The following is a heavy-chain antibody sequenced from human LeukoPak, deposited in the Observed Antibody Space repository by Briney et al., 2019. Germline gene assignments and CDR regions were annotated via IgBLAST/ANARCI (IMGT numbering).Heavy chain of an antibody. CDR3: ARGGTYYPCIDY. CDR1: GYTFTTTY. V-gene: IGHV1-18*01. CDR2: ISAYNGKT. Sequence: GASLKVSCKASGYTFTTTYINWVRQAPGQGLEWMGWISAYNGKTNYAQKFQGRVTMTTDSSTSTAYMDLTSLRSDDTAVYHCARGGTYYPCIDYWGQGTLVTVSS. J-gene: IGHJ4*02. D-gene: IGHD1-26*01.